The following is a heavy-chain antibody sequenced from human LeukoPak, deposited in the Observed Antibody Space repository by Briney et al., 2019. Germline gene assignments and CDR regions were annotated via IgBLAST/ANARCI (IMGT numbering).Heavy chain of an antibody. D-gene: IGHD1-1*01. CDR3: ARWGGTWQYYFDY. V-gene: IGHV3-33*01. CDR2: TRFDGSIK. Sequence: PGGSLRLSCAVSGFIFSDYGFHWVRQAPGKGLEWVAVTRFDGSIKQYADSVKGRFTISRDDSKNTLYLQMNFLKSEDTAVYYCARWGGTWQYYFDYWGQGTLVTVSS. CDR1: GFIFSDYG. J-gene: IGHJ4*02.